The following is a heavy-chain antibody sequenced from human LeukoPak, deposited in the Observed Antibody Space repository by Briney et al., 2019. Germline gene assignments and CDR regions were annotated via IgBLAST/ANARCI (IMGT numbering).Heavy chain of an antibody. D-gene: IGHD3-10*01. CDR1: GGSISSYY. Sequence: PSETLSLTCTVSGGSISSYYWSWIRQPPGKGLEWIGYIYYSGSTNYNPSLKSRVTISVDTSKNQFSLKLSSVTAADTAVYYCARRQPLWFGENMYNWFDPWGQGTLVTVSS. CDR3: ARRQPLWFGENMYNWFDP. J-gene: IGHJ5*02. CDR2: IYYSGST. V-gene: IGHV4-59*12.